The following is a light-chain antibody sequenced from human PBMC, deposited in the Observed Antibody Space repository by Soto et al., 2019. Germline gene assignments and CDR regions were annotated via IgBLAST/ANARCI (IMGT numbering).Light chain of an antibody. CDR3: QQYNNWPPWT. V-gene: IGKV3-15*01. CDR1: QSVSNN. CDR2: GAS. Sequence: EIVMTQSPATLSVSPGERATLSCRASQSVSNNLAWYQQRPGQAPRLLIYGASTRATGIPARFSGSGSGTEFTLTISSLQSEDFAVYYCQQYNNWPPWTFGQGTTLEVK. J-gene: IGKJ1*01.